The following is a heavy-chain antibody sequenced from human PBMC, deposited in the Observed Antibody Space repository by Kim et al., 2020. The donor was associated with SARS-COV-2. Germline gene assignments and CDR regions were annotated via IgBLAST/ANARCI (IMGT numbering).Heavy chain of an antibody. CDR2: IYYSGST. V-gene: IGHV4-59*13. CDR1: GGSISSYY. CDR3: ARTTYYYGSGSYYDGGSPYYFDY. D-gene: IGHD3-10*01. J-gene: IGHJ4*02. Sequence: SETLSLTCTVSGGSISSYYWSWIRQPPGKGLEWIGYIYYSGSTNYNPSLKSRVTISVDTSKNQFSLKLSSVTAADTAVYYCARTTYYYGSGSYYDGGSPYYFDYWGQGTLVTVSS.